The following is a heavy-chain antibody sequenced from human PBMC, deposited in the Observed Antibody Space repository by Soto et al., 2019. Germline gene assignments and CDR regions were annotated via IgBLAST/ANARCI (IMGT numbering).Heavy chain of an antibody. Sequence: EVQLVESGGGLVKPGGSLRLSCAASGFTFSSYSMNWVRQAPGKGLEWVSSISSSSSYIYYADSVKGRFTISRDNAKNSLYLQMNSLRAEDTAVYYCAGGPYVDIVATGFDYWGQGTLVTVSS. CDR2: ISSSSSYI. CDR3: AGGPYVDIVATGFDY. CDR1: GFTFSSYS. J-gene: IGHJ4*02. V-gene: IGHV3-21*01. D-gene: IGHD5-12*01.